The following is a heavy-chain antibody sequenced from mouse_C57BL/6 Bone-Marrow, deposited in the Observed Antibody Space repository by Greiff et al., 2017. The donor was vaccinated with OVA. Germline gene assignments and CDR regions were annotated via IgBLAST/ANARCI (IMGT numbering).Heavy chain of an antibody. CDR3: ARASPGIAY. V-gene: IGHV5-4*03. J-gene: IGHJ3*01. D-gene: IGHD4-1*01. CDR1: GFTFSSYA. Sequence: EVKVEESGGGLVKPGGSLKLSCAASGFTFSSYAMSWVRQTPEKRLEWVATISDGGSYTYYPDNVKGRFTISRDNAKNNLYLQMSHLKSEDTAMYYCARASPGIAYWGQGTLVTVSA. CDR2: ISDGGSYT.